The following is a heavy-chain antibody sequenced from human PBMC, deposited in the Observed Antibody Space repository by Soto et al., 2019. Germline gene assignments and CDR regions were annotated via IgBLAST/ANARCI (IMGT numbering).Heavy chain of an antibody. V-gene: IGHV3-33*01. J-gene: IGHJ5*02. Sequence: QVQLVESGGGVVQPGKSLRLSCAASGITFSSYGMHWVRQAPGKGLEWVAVIWYDGSNKKYADSVEGRFTISRDNSKNALYLQMNSLRAEDTAVYYCARGGTDSDILAGYSHRWFGPWGQGTLVTVSS. CDR2: IWYDGSNK. CDR1: GITFSSYG. CDR3: ARGGTDSDILAGYSHRWFGP. D-gene: IGHD3-9*01.